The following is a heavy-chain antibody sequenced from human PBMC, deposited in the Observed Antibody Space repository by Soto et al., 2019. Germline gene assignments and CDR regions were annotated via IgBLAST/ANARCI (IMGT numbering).Heavy chain of an antibody. CDR3: TRNFDYYGSGSPDAFDI. D-gene: IGHD3-10*01. J-gene: IGHJ3*02. CDR1: GFTFGDYA. V-gene: IGHV3-49*03. CDR2: IRSKAYGGTT. Sequence: PGGSLRLSCTASGFTFGDYAMSWFRQAPGKGLEWVGFIRSKAYGGTTEYAASVKGRFTISRDDSKSIAYLQMNSLKTEDTAVYYCTRNFDYYGSGSPDAFDIWGQGTMVTVSS.